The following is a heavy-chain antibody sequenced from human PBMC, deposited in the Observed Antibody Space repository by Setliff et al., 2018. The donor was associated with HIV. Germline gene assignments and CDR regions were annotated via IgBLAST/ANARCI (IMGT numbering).Heavy chain of an antibody. CDR3: ARGTAPRPASVLEFLEWLFPNWFDP. D-gene: IGHD3-3*02. CDR1: RYTFTSYD. V-gene: IGHV1-8*01. CDR2: MNPKSGNT. J-gene: IGHJ5*02. Sequence: ASVKVSCKASRYTFTSYDIIWERQATGQGLEWMGWMNPKSGNTGYAQKFQGRVTMTRNTSISTAHMELSSLRSEDTAVYYCARGTAPRPASVLEFLEWLFPNWFDPWGQGTLVTVSS.